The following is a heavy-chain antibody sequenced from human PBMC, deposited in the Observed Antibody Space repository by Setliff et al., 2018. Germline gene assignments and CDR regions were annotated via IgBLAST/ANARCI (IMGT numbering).Heavy chain of an antibody. CDR2: IKQDGSEK. J-gene: IGHJ4*02. CDR3: ARDGGEY. Sequence: GGSLRLSCAASGFTFSRYWMTWVRQAPGKGLEWVANIKQDGSEKYYVDSVKGRFTIPRDNAKNSLYLQMSSLRAEDTAVYYCARDGGEYWGQGTRVTVSS. V-gene: IGHV3-7*01. CDR1: GFTFSRYW. D-gene: IGHD3-16*01.